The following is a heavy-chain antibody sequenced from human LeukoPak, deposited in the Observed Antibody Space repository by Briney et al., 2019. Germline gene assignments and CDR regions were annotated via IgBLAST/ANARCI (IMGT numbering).Heavy chain of an antibody. V-gene: IGHV1-18*01. CDR3: ARWVVAATPVSLDY. CDR1: GYTFTSYG. J-gene: IGHJ4*02. Sequence: ASVKVSCKASGYTFTSYGISWVRQAPGQGLEWMGWISAYNGNTNYAQKLQGRVTMTTDTSTSTAHMELRSLRSDDTAVYYCARWVVAATPVSLDYWGQGTLVTVSS. CDR2: ISAYNGNT. D-gene: IGHD2-15*01.